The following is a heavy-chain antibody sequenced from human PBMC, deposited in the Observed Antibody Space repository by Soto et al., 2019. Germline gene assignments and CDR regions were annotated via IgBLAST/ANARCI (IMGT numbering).Heavy chain of an antibody. CDR1: GGSFSGYY. CDR3: ARGQGGYSGYVN. Sequence: SETLSLTCAVYGGSFSGYYWSWIRQPPGKGLEWIGEINHSGSTNYNPSLKSRVTISVDTSKNQFSLKLSSVTAADTAVYYCARGQGGYSGYVNWGQGTLVTVSS. V-gene: IGHV4-34*01. CDR2: INHSGST. J-gene: IGHJ4*02. D-gene: IGHD5-12*01.